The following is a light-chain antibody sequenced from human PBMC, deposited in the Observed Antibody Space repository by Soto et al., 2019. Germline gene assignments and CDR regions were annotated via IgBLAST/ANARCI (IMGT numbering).Light chain of an antibody. Sequence: DIQMTQSPPTLSASVGDRVTITCRASQTIRSLLAWYQQKPGKAPKALIYDASRLGSGVPSRFSGSGSGTEFTLTISSLQPDDFATYYCQQYQTYATFGQGTRLENK. CDR2: DAS. CDR3: QQYQTYAT. CDR1: QTIRSL. J-gene: IGKJ5*01. V-gene: IGKV1-5*01.